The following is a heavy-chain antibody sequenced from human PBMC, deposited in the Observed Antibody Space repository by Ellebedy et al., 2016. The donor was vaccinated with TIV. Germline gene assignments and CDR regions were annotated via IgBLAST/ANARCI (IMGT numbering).Heavy chain of an antibody. CDR2: ISASGTNI. J-gene: IGHJ4*02. D-gene: IGHD3-9*01. CDR3: ATHYDILPGQYRGFDY. Sequence: GESLKISCAASGFTFGSCALSWVRQAPGRGPEWVAAISASGTNIYYADSVKGRFTISRDNSKNTMYLEMNSLRAEDTALYYCATHYDILPGQYRGFDYWGQGTLVTVSS. V-gene: IGHV3-23*01. CDR1: GFTFGSCA.